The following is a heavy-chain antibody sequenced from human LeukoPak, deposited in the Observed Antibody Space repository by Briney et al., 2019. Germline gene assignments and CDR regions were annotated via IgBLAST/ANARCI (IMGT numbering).Heavy chain of an antibody. CDR3: ARGLGYCSGGSCYYYYGMDV. CDR1: GGSVSSGSYY. V-gene: IGHV4-61*01. D-gene: IGHD2-15*01. Sequence: SETLSLTCTVSGGSVSSGSYYWSWIRQPPGKGLEWIGYIYYSGSTNYNPSLKSRVTISVDTSKNQFSLKLSSVTAADTAVYYCARGLGYCSGGSCYYYYGMDVWGIGTTVTVSS. CDR2: IYYSGST. J-gene: IGHJ6*04.